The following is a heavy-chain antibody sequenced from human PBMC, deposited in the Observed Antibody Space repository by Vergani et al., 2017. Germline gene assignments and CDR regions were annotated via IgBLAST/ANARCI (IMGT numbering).Heavy chain of an antibody. J-gene: IGHJ6*02. CDR3: ARDTDGGPRGHYGMDV. V-gene: IGHV4-31*02. CDR1: GGSMKINDYY. Sequence: QVLLQESGPGLVKPSQTLSLTCIVSGGSMKINDYYWTWIRQHPVKGLEWIGSIYYTGGTYNNPSLKSRVTMSIDTSKNQFSLKLSSVTAADTAVYYCARDTDGGPRGHYGMDVWGQGTTVTVSS. CDR2: IYYTGGT. D-gene: IGHD4-23*01.